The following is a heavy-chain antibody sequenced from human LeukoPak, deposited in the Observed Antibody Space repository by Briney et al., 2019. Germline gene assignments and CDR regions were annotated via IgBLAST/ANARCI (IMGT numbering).Heavy chain of an antibody. J-gene: IGHJ5*02. CDR2: INPNSGGT. V-gene: IGHV1-2*02. CDR1: GYTFTGYY. CDR3: ARGYYYDSSGYRNWFDP. D-gene: IGHD3-22*01. Sequence: ASVKVSCKASGYTFTGYYTHWVRQAPGQGLEWMGWINPNSGGTNYAQKFQGRVTMTRDTSISTAYMELSRLRSDNTAVYYCARGYYYDSSGYRNWFDPWGQGTLVTVSS.